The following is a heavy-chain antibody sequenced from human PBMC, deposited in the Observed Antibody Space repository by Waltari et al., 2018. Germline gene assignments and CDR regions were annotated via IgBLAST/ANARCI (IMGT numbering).Heavy chain of an antibody. CDR1: GGTFSSYA. V-gene: IGHV1-69*12. J-gene: IGHJ6*02. D-gene: IGHD7-27*01. Sequence: QVQLVQSGAEVKKPGSSVKVSCKASGGTFSSYAISWVRQAPGQGLEWMGGIIPICGTANDAQKFQGRVTITADESTSTAYRELSSLRSEDTAVYYCARDPRGSYYYYYGMDVWGQGTTVTVSS. CDR2: IIPICGTA. CDR3: ARDPRGSYYYYYGMDV.